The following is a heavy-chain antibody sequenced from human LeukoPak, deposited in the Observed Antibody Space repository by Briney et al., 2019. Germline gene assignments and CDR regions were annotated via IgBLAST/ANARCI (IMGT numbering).Heavy chain of an antibody. Sequence: GGSLRLSCAASGFTVSSNYMSWVRQAPGKGLEWVSVIYSGGSTYYADSVKGRFTISRDNAKNSLYLQMNSLRGEDTAVYFCARVRGSYSLDYWGQGTLVTVSS. D-gene: IGHD1-26*01. V-gene: IGHV3-53*01. J-gene: IGHJ4*02. CDR1: GFTVSSNY. CDR2: IYSGGST. CDR3: ARVRGSYSLDY.